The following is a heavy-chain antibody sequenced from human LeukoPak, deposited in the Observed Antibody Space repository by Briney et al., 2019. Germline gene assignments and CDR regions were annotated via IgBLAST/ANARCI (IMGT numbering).Heavy chain of an antibody. CDR3: AGVGRRIAAAGYFDY. D-gene: IGHD6-13*01. CDR1: GFTFSSYG. V-gene: IGHV3-33*01. J-gene: IGHJ4*02. CDR2: IWYDGSNK. Sequence: GGSLRLSCAASGFTFSSYGMHWVRRAPGKGLEWVAVIWYDGSNKYYADSVKGRFTISRDNSKNTLYLQMNSLRAEDTAVYYCAGVGRRIAAAGYFDYWGQGTLVTVSS.